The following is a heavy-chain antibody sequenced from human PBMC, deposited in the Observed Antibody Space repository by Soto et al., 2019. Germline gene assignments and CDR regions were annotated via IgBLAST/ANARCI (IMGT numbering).Heavy chain of an antibody. J-gene: IGHJ6*02. D-gene: IGHD1-26*01. CDR1: GGSISGYY. V-gene: IGHV4-4*08. Sequence: SETLSLTCTVSGGSISGYYRSWVRQPPGKGLQWIGYIFNSESTRYNPSLRSRVTISVDTSKNQFSLKLSSVTAADTAVYYCARDSVVGSYHDYGMDVWGQGTTVTVSS. CDR3: ARDSVVGSYHDYGMDV. CDR2: IFNSEST.